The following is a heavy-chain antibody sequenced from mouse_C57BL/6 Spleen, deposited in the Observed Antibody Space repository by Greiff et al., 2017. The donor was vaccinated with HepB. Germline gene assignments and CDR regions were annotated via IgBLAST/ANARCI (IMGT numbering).Heavy chain of an antibody. V-gene: IGHV1-81*01. J-gene: IGHJ4*01. CDR2: IYPRSGNT. Sequence: VKLVESGAELARPGASVKLSCKASGYTFTSYGISWVKQRTGQGLEWIGEIYPRSGNTYYNEKFKGKATLTADKSSSTAYMELRSLTSEDSAVYFCGIYYYGSSYAGYAMDYWGQGTSVTVSS. CDR3: GIYYYGSSYAGYAMDY. CDR1: GYTFTSYG. D-gene: IGHD1-1*01.